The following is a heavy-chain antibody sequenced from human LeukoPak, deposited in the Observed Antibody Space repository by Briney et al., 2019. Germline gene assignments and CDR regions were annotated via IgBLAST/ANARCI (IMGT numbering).Heavy chain of an antibody. Sequence: SQALSLTCIVSGGSISSGDYYWSWIRQHPGKGLEWIGYIYYTGNTNYNPSLKSRVTISVDTSKNQFSLKLSSVTAADTAVYYCARGLEYSSTYYFDYWGQGTLVTVSS. V-gene: IGHV4-31*03. CDR1: GGSISSGDYY. CDR2: IYYTGNT. D-gene: IGHD6-6*01. J-gene: IGHJ4*02. CDR3: ARGLEYSSTYYFDY.